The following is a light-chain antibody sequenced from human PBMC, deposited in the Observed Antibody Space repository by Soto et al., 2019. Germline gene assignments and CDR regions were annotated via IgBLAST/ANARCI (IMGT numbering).Light chain of an antibody. V-gene: IGKV1-9*01. CDR1: QGISSY. CDR2: AAS. J-gene: IGKJ4*01. Sequence: IRVSQSPSSLSASIGDRVTITCRASQGISSYLAWYQQKPGKAPKLLIYAASTLQSGVPSRFSGSGSGTDFTLTISSLQPEDVATYYCQKCGVAPFTFGGGTKVDIK. CDR3: QKCGVAPFT.